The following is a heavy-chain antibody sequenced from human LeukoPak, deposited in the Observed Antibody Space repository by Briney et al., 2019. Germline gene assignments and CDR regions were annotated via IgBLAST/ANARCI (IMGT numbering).Heavy chain of an antibody. Sequence: KPGESLKISCKGSGYSFTSYWIGWVRQMPGKGLEWMGIIYPGDSDARYSPSFQGQVTISADKSISTAYLQWSSLKASDTAMYYCARLSGLVPAAKYHSSFDYWGQGTLVTVSS. CDR3: ARLSGLVPAAKYHSSFDY. V-gene: IGHV5-51*01. D-gene: IGHD2-2*01. CDR2: IYPGDSDA. J-gene: IGHJ4*02. CDR1: GYSFTSYW.